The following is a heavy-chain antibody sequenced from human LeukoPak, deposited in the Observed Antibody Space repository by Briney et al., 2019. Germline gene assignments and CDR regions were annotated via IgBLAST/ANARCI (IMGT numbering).Heavy chain of an antibody. J-gene: IGHJ4*02. CDR3: AKDGVAGLSGSYEFAY. CDR1: GGSVSSGSYY. D-gene: IGHD1-26*01. V-gene: IGHV3-23*01. Sequence: ETLSLTCTVSGGSVSSGSYYWSWVRQAPGKGLEWVSAISGSGGSTYYADSVKGRFTISRDNSKNTLYLQMNSLRAEDTAVYYCAKDGVAGLSGSYEFAYWGQGTLVTVSS. CDR2: ISGSGGST.